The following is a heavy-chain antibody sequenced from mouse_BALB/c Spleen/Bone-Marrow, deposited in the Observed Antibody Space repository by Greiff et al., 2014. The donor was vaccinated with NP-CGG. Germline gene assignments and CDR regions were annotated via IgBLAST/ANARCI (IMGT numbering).Heavy chain of an antibody. CDR3: ARKDYDSFFDY. D-gene: IGHD2-4*01. CDR2: IYPYTGGT. J-gene: IGHJ2*01. V-gene: IGHV1S29*02. CDR1: GYTFTDYN. Sequence: VQLQQSGPELVKPGASVKISCKASGYTFTDYNMHWVRQSHGKSLEWIGYIYPYTGGTGYNQKFKTKATLTVDNSSSTAYMELRSLTSEDSAVYYCARKDYDSFFDYWGQGTTLTVSS.